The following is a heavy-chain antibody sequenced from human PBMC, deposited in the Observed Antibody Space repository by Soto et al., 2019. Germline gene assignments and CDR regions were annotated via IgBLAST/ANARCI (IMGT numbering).Heavy chain of an antibody. CDR1: GGTFSSYA. CDR2: IIPMFGTA. D-gene: IGHD2-2*01. J-gene: IGHJ6*02. Sequence: QVQLVQSGAEVKKPGSSVKVSCKASGGTFSSYAVSWVRRAPGQGLECMGGIIPMFGTAKSAQKFQGRVTITSDDSTSTVYTELRSLRSEYTAVYYCAGGRPVRNFYYYGMDVWGQGTTVTVSS. V-gene: IGHV1-69*19. CDR3: AGGRPVRNFYYYGMDV.